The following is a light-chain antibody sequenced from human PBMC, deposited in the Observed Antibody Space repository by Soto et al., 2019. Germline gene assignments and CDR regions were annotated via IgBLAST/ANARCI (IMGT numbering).Light chain of an antibody. CDR3: QQRSNLPLT. CDR1: QSVSSY. V-gene: IGKV3-11*01. Sequence: EIVLTQSPSTLSVSPGERATLSCRASQSVSSYLAWYQQKPGQAPRLLIYDASNRATGIPARFSGSGSGTDFTLTISSLEPEDFAVYYCQQRSNLPLTFGGGTKVDIK. J-gene: IGKJ4*01. CDR2: DAS.